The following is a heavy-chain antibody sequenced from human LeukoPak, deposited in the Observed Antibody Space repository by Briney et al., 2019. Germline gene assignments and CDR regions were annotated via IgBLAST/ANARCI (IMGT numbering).Heavy chain of an antibody. V-gene: IGHV3-74*01. CDR3: ARFGYDFWSGYQSYDY. CDR2: INSDGSST. CDR1: GFTFSSYW. Sequence: PGGSLRLSCAASGFTFSSYWMHWVRQAPGKGLVWVSRINSDGSSTSYAGSVKGRFTISRDNAKNTLYLQMNSLRAEDTAVYYCARFGYDFWSGYQSYDYWGQGTLVTVSS. J-gene: IGHJ4*02. D-gene: IGHD3-3*01.